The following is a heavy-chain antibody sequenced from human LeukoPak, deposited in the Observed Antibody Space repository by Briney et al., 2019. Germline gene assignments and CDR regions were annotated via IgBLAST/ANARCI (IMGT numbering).Heavy chain of an antibody. Sequence: SETLTLTCTVSGASISSHYWSWIRQTPGKGLEWIGCIHTNGNNNYNPPLRGRVTMSVGTSKNQFSLKMTSVTAADTAVYYCARGYFDSRDSSNPFDNWGQGTLVTVSS. CDR1: GASISSHY. V-gene: IGHV4-4*09. J-gene: IGHJ4*02. CDR2: IHTNGNN. CDR3: ARGYFDSRDSSNPFDN. D-gene: IGHD3-9*01.